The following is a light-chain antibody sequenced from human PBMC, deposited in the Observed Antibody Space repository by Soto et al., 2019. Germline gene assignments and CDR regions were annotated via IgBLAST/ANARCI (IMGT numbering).Light chain of an antibody. J-gene: IGKJ3*01. CDR3: QQYVTSPFT. CDR1: QSVNSVY. V-gene: IGKV3-20*01. Sequence: EIVLTQSPGTLSLSPGERASLSCRADQSVNSVYLAWYQHKPGQAPRLLIYGASDRATGIPDRFSGSGSGTDFTLTISRLEPEEFAVYYCQQYVTSPFTFGPGTKVDI. CDR2: GAS.